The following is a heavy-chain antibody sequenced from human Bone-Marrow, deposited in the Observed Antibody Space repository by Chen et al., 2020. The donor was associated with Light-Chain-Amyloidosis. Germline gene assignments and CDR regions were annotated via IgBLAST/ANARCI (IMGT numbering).Heavy chain of an antibody. CDR2: ISGSGGSR. CDR1: GFAFSSYA. D-gene: IGHD3-9*01. Sequence: EVQLVESGGGLLQRGGSLRLSCAASGFAFSSYAMRWVRQAPGRGLEWVSTISGSGGSRYYGDSVKGRLNISRDNSKNALFLQMNSLRAEDTAVYYCAKDISYDDILPGYPADAFDIWGQGTMVTVSS. V-gene: IGHV3-23*04. J-gene: IGHJ3*02. CDR3: AKDISYDDILPGYPADAFDI.